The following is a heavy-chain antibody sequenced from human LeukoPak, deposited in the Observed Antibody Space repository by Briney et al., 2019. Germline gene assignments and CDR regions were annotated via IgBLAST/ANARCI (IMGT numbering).Heavy chain of an antibody. V-gene: IGHV4-39*01. J-gene: IGHJ5*02. CDR2: IYHNGST. CDR3: ARHVGHDFWSGYRSVDP. D-gene: IGHD3-3*01. Sequence: PSETLSLTCTVSGGSLRRTGYCWGWIRQLPGKGLEWIGSIYHNGSTCNNPSLKSRVILSVDTSKNQFSLKLSSVTAADTAVYYCARHVGHDFWSGYRSVDPWGQGTLVTVSS. CDR1: GGSLRRTGYC.